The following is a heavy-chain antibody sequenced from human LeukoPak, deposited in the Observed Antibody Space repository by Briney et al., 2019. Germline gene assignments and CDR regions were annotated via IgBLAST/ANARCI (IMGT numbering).Heavy chain of an antibody. CDR2: IKQDGGEK. CDR1: GFTFSSYW. D-gene: IGHD2-2*01. Sequence: GGSLRLSCAASGFTFSSYWMSWVRQAPGKGLEWVANIKQDGGEKNYVDSVKGRLTISRDNTKNSLYLQMNSLRAEDTAVYFCAREGVLAAADYWGQGTLVTVSS. CDR3: AREGVLAAADY. V-gene: IGHV3-7*01. J-gene: IGHJ4*02.